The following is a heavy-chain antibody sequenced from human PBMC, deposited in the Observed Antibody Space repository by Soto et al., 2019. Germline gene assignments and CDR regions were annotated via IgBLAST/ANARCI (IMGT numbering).Heavy chain of an antibody. CDR3: ARDGNDDYGDFVYYYGMDV. J-gene: IGHJ6*02. Sequence: GASVKVSCKASGYTFTSYDINWVRQATGQGLEWMGWMNPNSGNTGYAQKFQGRVTMTRNTSISTAYMELSSLRSEDTAVYYCARDGNDDYGDFVYYYGMDVWGQGTTVTV. D-gene: IGHD4-17*01. CDR2: MNPNSGNT. CDR1: GYTFTSYD. V-gene: IGHV1-8*01.